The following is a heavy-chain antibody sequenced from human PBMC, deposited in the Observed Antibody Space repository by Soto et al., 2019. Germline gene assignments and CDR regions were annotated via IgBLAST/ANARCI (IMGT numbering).Heavy chain of an antibody. CDR3: AKDYYDSSGYYDY. Sequence: GGSLRLSCAASGFTFSSYGMHWVRQAPGKGLEWVAVISYDGSNKYYADSVKGRFTISRDNSKNTLYLQMNSLRAEDTAVYYCAKDYYDSSGYYDYWGQGTLVTVSS. V-gene: IGHV3-30*18. CDR1: GFTFSSYG. CDR2: ISYDGSNK. J-gene: IGHJ4*02. D-gene: IGHD3-22*01.